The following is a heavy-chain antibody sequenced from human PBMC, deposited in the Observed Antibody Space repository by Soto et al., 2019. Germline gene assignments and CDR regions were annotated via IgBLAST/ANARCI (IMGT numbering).Heavy chain of an antibody. J-gene: IGHJ6*02. V-gene: IGHV6-1*01. CDR3: AIDRVTMVRGVIISYYGMDV. CDR1: GDSVSSNSAA. CDR2: TYYKSKWYN. Sequence: PSQTLSLTCAISGDSVSSNSAAWNWIRQSPSRGLEWLGRTYYKSKWYNDYAVSVKSRITINPDTSKNQFSLQLNSVTPEDTAVYYCAIDRVTMVRGVIISYYGMDVWGQGTTVTVSS. D-gene: IGHD3-10*01.